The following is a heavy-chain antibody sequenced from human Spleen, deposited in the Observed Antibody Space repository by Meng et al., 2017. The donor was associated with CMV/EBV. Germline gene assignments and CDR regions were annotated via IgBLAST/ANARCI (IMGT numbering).Heavy chain of an antibody. CDR3: ARDRVPEPPLEWPQLWGENF. V-gene: IGHV3-21*01. CDR1: GFTFSRYT. D-gene: IGHD3-3*01. J-gene: IGHJ4*02. CDR2: ISSSSGYI. Sequence: GGSLRLSCAASGFTFSRYTMNWVRQAPGKGPEWVSSISSSSGYIYYADSVKGRFTISRDNAKNSLFLQMRSLRAEDTAVYYCARDRVPEPPLEWPQLWGENFWGQGALVTVSS.